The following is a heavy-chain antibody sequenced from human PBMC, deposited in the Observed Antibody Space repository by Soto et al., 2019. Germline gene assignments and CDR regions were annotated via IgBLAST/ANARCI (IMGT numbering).Heavy chain of an antibody. CDR2: VNAGNGNT. CDR3: ARDPTTFSFDY. V-gene: IGHV1-3*01. CDR1: GYTFTSYA. D-gene: IGHD1-1*01. Sequence: GASVKGSCKASGYTFTSYAMHWVRQAPGQRLEWMGWVNAGNGNTKYSQKFQGRVTITRDTSASTAYMELSSLRSEDTAVYYCARDPTTFSFDYWGQGTLVTVSS. J-gene: IGHJ4*02.